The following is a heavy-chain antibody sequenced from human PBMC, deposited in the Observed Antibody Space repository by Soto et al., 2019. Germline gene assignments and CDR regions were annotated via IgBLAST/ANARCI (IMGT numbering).Heavy chain of an antibody. CDR3: ARDLTQQLVQFYFQH. Sequence: GGSLRLSCAASGFTFSSYGMHWVRQAPGKGLEWVAVIWYDGSNKYYADSVKGRFTISRDNSKNTLYLQMNSLRAEDTAVYYCARDLTQQLVQFYFQHWGQGTLVTVSS. V-gene: IGHV3-33*01. D-gene: IGHD6-13*01. CDR1: GFTFSSYG. CDR2: IWYDGSNK. J-gene: IGHJ1*01.